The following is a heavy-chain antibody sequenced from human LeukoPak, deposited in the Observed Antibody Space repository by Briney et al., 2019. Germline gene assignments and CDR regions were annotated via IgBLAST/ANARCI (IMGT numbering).Heavy chain of an antibody. J-gene: IGHJ4*02. V-gene: IGHV3-23*01. CDR2: TSTSGGSA. CDR1: GFTFSNNP. CDR3: ARYSGSYYYPPAWDL. D-gene: IGHD1-26*01. Sequence: GGSLRLSCAASGFTFSNNPMSWVRQAPGKGLEWVSATSTSGGSAYYADSVKGRFTISRDNSKNTLYLQMDSLRADDTAVYYCARYSGSYYYPPAWDLWGQGTLVTVSS.